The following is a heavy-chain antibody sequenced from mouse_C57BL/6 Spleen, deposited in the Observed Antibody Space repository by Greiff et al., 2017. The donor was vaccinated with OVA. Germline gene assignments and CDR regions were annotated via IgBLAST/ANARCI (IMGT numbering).Heavy chain of an antibody. CDR3: ARGGYYGNPFDY. Sequence: VQLQQSGPELVKPGASVKISCKASGYTFTDYYMNWVKQSHGKSLEWIGDINPNNGGTSYNQKFKGKATLTVDKSSSTAYMELRSLTSEDSAVYYCARGGYYGNPFDYWGQGTTLTVSS. V-gene: IGHV1-26*01. CDR2: INPNNGGT. D-gene: IGHD2-1*01. CDR1: GYTFTDYY. J-gene: IGHJ2*01.